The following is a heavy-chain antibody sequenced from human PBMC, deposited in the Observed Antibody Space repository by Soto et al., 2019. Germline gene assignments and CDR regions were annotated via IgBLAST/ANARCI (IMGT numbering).Heavy chain of an antibody. CDR3: ARDDTTRFYGSGSQDFDY. CDR2: INSDGSST. CDR1: GFIFSRYW. V-gene: IGHV3-74*01. Sequence: PGGSLRLSCAASGFIFSRYWMHWVRQAPGKGLVWVSRINSDGSSTTYADSVKGRFTISRDNAKNTLYLQMNSLRAEDTAVYYCARDDTTRFYGSGSQDFDYWGQGTLVTVSS. J-gene: IGHJ4*02. D-gene: IGHD3-10*01.